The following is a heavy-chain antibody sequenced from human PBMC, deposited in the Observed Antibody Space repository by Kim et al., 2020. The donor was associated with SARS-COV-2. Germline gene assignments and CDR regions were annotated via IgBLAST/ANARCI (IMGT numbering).Heavy chain of an antibody. D-gene: IGHD5-18*01. V-gene: IGHV7-4-1*01. CDR1: GYAFTNFG. J-gene: IGHJ4*02. CDR2: INPKTGNP. CDR3: AGGLEGHTAFGAAC. Sequence: ASVKVSCKASGYAFTNFGMNWVRQAPGQGLEWMGGINPKTGNPTYAPVFTGRFVFYLDTFVNTAYLQISSLRGEDTAVYYCAGGLEGHTAFGAACWGKGTLVTVSS.